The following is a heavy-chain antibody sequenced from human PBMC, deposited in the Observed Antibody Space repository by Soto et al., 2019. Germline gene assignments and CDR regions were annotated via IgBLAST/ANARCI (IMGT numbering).Heavy chain of an antibody. Sequence: QVQLQESGPGLVKPSETLALTCTVSGGSISGYYWSWVRLPPGKGREWLGYIFYSGSPSYNPSLKSRVTISVDTSKNQGSLNLRSVSAAATAVYYCAREPPYGSGSSGMDVWGHGTTVIVSS. D-gene: IGHD3-10*01. CDR1: GGSISGYY. J-gene: IGHJ6*02. CDR3: AREPPYGSGSSGMDV. V-gene: IGHV4-59*01. CDR2: IFYSGSP.